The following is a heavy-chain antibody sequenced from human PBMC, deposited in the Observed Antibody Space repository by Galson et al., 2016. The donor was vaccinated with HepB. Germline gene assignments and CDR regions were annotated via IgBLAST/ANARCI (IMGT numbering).Heavy chain of an antibody. J-gene: IGHJ4*02. D-gene: IGHD5-24*01. V-gene: IGHV3-74*01. CDR1: GFTFSSYW. Sequence: SLRLSCAASGFTFSSYWMHWVRQAPGKGLVWVSRINSDGSSTCYADSVKGRFTISRDNAKNTLYLQMNSLRAEDTAVYYCARRMATITSFDYWGQGTLVTVSS. CDR3: ARRMATITSFDY. CDR2: INSDGSST.